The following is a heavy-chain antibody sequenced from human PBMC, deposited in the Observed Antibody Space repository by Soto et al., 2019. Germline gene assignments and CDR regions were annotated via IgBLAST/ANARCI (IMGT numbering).Heavy chain of an antibody. J-gene: IGHJ6*02. CDR2: INPSGGST. V-gene: IGHV1-46*01. D-gene: IGHD3-10*01. Sequence: QVQLVQSGAEVKKPGASVKVSCKASGYTFTSYYMHWVRQAPGQGLEWMGIINPSGGSTSYAQKFQGRVTMTRDTSTSTVYMELSSLRSEDTAVYYCARVKSRWGSGRGYGMDVWGQGTTVTVSS. CDR1: GYTFTSYY. CDR3: ARVKSRWGSGRGYGMDV.